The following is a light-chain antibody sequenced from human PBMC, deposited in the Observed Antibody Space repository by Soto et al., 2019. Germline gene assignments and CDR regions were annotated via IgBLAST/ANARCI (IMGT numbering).Light chain of an antibody. V-gene: IGKV3-11*01. CDR1: QSVSSY. J-gene: IGKJ4*01. Sequence: EIVLTQSPATLSLSPGERATLSCRASQSVSSYLAWYQQKPGQAPRLLIYDASNRATGIPARFSGSGSGTDLPRTISSLEPEDFAVYYCQQRSNWPPLTFGGGTKVEIK. CDR3: QQRSNWPPLT. CDR2: DAS.